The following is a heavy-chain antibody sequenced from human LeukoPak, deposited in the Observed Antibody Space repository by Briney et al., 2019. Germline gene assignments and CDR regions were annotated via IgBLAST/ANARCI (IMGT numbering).Heavy chain of an antibody. CDR1: GGSISSSSYY. J-gene: IGHJ3*02. Sequence: SETLSLTCTVSGGSISSSSYYWGWIRQPPGKGLEWIGSIYYSGSTYYNPSLKSRVTISVDTSKNQFSLKLSSVTAADTAVYYCAREVSSSSQDAFGIWGQGTMVTVSS. CDR2: IYYSGST. D-gene: IGHD6-6*01. CDR3: AREVSSSSQDAFGI. V-gene: IGHV4-39*07.